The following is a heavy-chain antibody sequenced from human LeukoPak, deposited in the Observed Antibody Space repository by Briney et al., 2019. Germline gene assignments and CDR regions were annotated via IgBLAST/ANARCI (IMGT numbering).Heavy chain of an antibody. Sequence: SETLSLTCTVSGGSISSYYWSWIRQPPGKGLEWIGYIYYSGSTNYNPSLKSRVTISVDTSKNQFSLKLSSVTAADTAVYYCGRGGGIFGVVMLIDYWGQGTLVTVSS. CDR2: IYYSGST. J-gene: IGHJ4*02. V-gene: IGHV4-59*01. D-gene: IGHD3-3*01. CDR1: GGSISSYY. CDR3: GRGGGIFGVVMLIDY.